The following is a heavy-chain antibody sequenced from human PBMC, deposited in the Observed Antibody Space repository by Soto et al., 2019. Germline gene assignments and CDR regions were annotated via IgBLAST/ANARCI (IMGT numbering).Heavy chain of an antibody. CDR2: IYSGGST. D-gene: IGHD1-26*01. CDR3: AREVGGSGSYFIDY. Sequence: PVGSLRLSCAASGFTVSSNYMSWVRQAPGKGLEWVSVIYSGGSTYYADSVKGRFTIPRDNSKNTLYLQMNSLRAEDTAVYYCAREVGGSGSYFIDYWGQGTLVTVSS. V-gene: IGHV3-53*01. J-gene: IGHJ4*02. CDR1: GFTVSSNY.